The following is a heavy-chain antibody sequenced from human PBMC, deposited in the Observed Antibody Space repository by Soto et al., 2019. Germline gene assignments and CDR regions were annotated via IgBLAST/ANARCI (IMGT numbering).Heavy chain of an antibody. J-gene: IGHJ5*01. CDR1: GFTFSSYA. CDR2: VSFDGSHK. Sequence: VVQPGGSLRLSCAASGFTFSSYAIHWVRQAPGKGLEWVADVSFDGSHKTYAVPVRGRFTISRDNSKKTVYLQMNSLRAEDTALYYCAKLGDAVSGYFDFWGQGTQVAVSS. D-gene: IGHD3-3*01. V-gene: IGHV3-30*18. CDR3: AKLGDAVSGYFDF.